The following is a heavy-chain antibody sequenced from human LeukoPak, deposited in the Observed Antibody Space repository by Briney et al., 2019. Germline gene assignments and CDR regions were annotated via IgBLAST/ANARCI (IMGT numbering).Heavy chain of an antibody. CDR1: GFTFSSYS. Sequence: GGSLRLSCAASGFTFSSYSMNWVRQAPGKGLEWVSYISSSSSTIYYADSVKGRFTISRDNAKNSLYLQMNSLRAEDTAVYYCARSNYYDSSGYKMPKPFDYWGQGTLVTVSS. CDR3: ARSNYYDSSGYKMPKPFDY. J-gene: IGHJ4*02. D-gene: IGHD3-22*01. CDR2: ISSSSSTI. V-gene: IGHV3-48*01.